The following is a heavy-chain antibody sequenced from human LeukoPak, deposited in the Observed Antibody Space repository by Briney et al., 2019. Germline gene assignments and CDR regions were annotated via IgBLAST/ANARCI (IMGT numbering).Heavy chain of an antibody. D-gene: IGHD6-13*01. CDR2: ISSSGSTI. CDR1: GFTFSDYY. CDR3: VRDPSYGSSWYYYMDV. Sequence: GGSLRLSCAASGFTFSDYYMSWIRQAPGTGLEWVSYISSSGSTIYYADSVKGRFTISRDNSKNSLYLQMDSLRVEDTAVYYCVRDPSYGSSWYYYMDVWGKGTTVTVSS. V-gene: IGHV3-11*04. J-gene: IGHJ6*03.